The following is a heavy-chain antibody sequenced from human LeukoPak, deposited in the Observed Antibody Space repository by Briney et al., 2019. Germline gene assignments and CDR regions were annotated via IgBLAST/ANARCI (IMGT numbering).Heavy chain of an antibody. CDR1: GGSISSSSYY. Sequence: SETLSLTCTVSGGSISSSSYYWGWIRQPPGKGLEWIGSIYYSETTYYNPSLKSQVTISVDTSKNQFSLRLSSVTAADTAVYYCARQRYYGSGSYSLNWFDPWGQGTLVTVSS. J-gene: IGHJ5*02. D-gene: IGHD3-10*01. CDR3: ARQRYYGSGSYSLNWFDP. CDR2: IYYSETT. V-gene: IGHV4-39*01.